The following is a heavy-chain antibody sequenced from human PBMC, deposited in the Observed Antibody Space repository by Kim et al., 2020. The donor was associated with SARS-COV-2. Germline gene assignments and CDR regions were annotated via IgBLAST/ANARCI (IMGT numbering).Heavy chain of an antibody. V-gene: IGHV4-4*07. D-gene: IGHD3-9*01. CDR3: ARESSGVLTGYFDS. J-gene: IGHJ4*02. Sequence: SETLSLTCTVSGGSISFYFWNWIRQPAGKGLEWIGRIHKSGDSKYNDSLRSRVTMSVDASKNQFSLTLTSAIAADTAVYYFARESSGVLTGYFDSWGLGT. CDR2: IHKSGDS. CDR1: GGSISFYF.